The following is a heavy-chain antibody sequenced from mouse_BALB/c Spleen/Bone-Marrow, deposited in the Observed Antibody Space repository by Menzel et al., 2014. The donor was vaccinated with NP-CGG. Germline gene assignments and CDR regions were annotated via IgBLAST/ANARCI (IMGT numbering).Heavy chain of an antibody. CDR1: GYTFTSYW. J-gene: IGHJ2*01. CDR2: INPSNGRT. Sequence: QVQLQQSGAELVKPGASVKLSCKASGYTFTSYWMHWVKQRPGQGLEWNGEINPSNGRTNYNEKFKSKATLTVDKSSSTAYMQHSSLTSEDSAVYYCARCYYGNYFDYWGQGTTLTVSS. D-gene: IGHD2-1*01. V-gene: IGHV1S81*02. CDR3: ARCYYGNYFDY.